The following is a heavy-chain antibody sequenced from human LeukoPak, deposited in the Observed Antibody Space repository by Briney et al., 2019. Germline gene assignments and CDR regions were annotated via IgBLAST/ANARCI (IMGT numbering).Heavy chain of an antibody. CDR3: ARALNVGGAHDAFDI. Sequence: GGSLRLSCAASGFTFSSYDMHWVRQATGKGLDWVSAIGTAGDTYYPGSVKGRFTISRENAKNSLYLQMNSLRAGGTAVYYCARALNVGGAHDAFDIWGQGTMVTVSS. D-gene: IGHD2-21*01. CDR1: GFTFSSYD. J-gene: IGHJ3*02. V-gene: IGHV3-13*01. CDR2: IGTAGDT.